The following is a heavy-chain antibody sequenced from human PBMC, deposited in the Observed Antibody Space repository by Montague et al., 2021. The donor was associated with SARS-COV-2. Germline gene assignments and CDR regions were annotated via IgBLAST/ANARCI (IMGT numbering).Heavy chain of an antibody. CDR2: IYWDGDQ. D-gene: IGHD3-3*01. Sequence: VKPTQTLTLTCVFSGFSLNTDGVGVAWNRRPPGKALEWLALIYWDGDQRYSPSLKTRVTITKDTSRNRVVLTMTNLDPVDTATYYCARRYDFYRAEAFDVWGQGTMVTVSS. CDR3: ARRYDFYRAEAFDV. V-gene: IGHV2-5*02. CDR1: GFSLNTDGVG. J-gene: IGHJ3*01.